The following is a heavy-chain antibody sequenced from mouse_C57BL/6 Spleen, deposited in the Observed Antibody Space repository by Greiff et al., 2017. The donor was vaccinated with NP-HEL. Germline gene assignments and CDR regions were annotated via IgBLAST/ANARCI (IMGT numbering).Heavy chain of an antibody. V-gene: IGHV1-64*01. CDR2: IHPNSGST. CDR3: ARGAVEATEGFAY. CDR1: GYTFTSYW. Sequence: QVQLQQPGAELVKPGASVKLSCKASGYTFTSYWMHWVKQRPGQGLEWIGMIHPNSGSTNYNEKFKSKATLTVDKSSSTAYMQLSSLTSEDSAVYYCARGAVEATEGFAYWGQGTLVTVSA. J-gene: IGHJ3*01. D-gene: IGHD1-1*01.